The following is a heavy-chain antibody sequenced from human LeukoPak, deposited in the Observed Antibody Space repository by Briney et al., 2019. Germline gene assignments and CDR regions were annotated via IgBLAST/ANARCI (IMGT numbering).Heavy chain of an antibody. CDR1: GGSISSSSYY. V-gene: IGHV4-39*01. CDR3: ARLLRLVTIVRGVINHFDY. D-gene: IGHD3-10*01. Sequence: PSETLSLTCTVSGGSISSSSYYWGWIRQPPGKGLEWIGSIYYSGSTYYNPSLKSRVTISVDTSNNQFSLKLSSATAADTAVYYCARLLRLVTIVRGVINHFDYWGQGTLVTVSS. J-gene: IGHJ4*02. CDR2: IYYSGST.